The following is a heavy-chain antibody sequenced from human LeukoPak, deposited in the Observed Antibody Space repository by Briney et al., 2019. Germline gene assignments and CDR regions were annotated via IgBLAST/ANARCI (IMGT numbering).Heavy chain of an antibody. D-gene: IGHD3-22*01. Sequence: ASVKVSCKASGYTFTGYYMHWVRQAPGQGLEWMGWINPNSGGTNYAQKFQGRVTITRDTSISTAYMELSRLRSDDTAVYYCARDQDYYDSSGYHYWGQGTLVTVSS. CDR1: GYTFTGYY. CDR2: INPNSGGT. CDR3: ARDQDYYDSSGYHY. V-gene: IGHV1-2*02. J-gene: IGHJ4*02.